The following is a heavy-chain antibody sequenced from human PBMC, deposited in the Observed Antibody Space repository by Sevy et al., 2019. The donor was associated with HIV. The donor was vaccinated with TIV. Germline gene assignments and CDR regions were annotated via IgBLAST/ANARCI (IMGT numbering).Heavy chain of an antibody. D-gene: IGHD2-21*02. J-gene: IGHJ4*02. CDR1: GFTFSSYA. CDR2: ISGSGGST. Sequence: GGSLRLSCAASGFTFSSYAMSWVRQAPGKGLEWVSAISGSGGSTYYADSVKGRFTISRDNSKNPLYLQMNSLRAEDTAVYYCAKAPLAYCGGDCYSDYWGQGTLVTVSS. CDR3: AKAPLAYCGGDCYSDY. V-gene: IGHV3-23*01.